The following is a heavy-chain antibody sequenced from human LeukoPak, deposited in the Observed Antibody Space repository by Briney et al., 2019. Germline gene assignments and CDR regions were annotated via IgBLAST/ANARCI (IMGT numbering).Heavy chain of an antibody. V-gene: IGHV3-30*18. CDR3: ANAPPWGDIPDSWDAFDI. CDR2: ISYDGSNK. D-gene: IGHD3-9*01. J-gene: IGHJ3*02. CDR1: GCTFSSYG. Sequence: GGSLRLSCAASGCTFSSYGMHWVRQAPGKGLEWVAVISYDGSNKYYADSVKGRFTISRDNSKNTLYLQMNSLRAEDTAVYYCANAPPWGDIPDSWDAFDIWGQGTMVPVSS.